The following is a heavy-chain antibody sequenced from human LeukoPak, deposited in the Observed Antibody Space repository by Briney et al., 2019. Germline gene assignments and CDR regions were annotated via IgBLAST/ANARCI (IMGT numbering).Heavy chain of an antibody. V-gene: IGHV4-39*01. CDR2: IYSSGST. D-gene: IGHD2-2*02. CDR3: ARRARIPSSYCSSTSCYIEGGIDY. Sequence: PSETLSLTCTVSGGSISSSSYYWGWIRQPPGKGLEWIGSIYSSGSTYYNPSLKSRVTISVDTSKNQFSLKLSSVTAADTAVYYCARRARIPSSYCSSTSCYIEGGIDYWGQGTLVTVSS. J-gene: IGHJ4*02. CDR1: GGSISSSSYY.